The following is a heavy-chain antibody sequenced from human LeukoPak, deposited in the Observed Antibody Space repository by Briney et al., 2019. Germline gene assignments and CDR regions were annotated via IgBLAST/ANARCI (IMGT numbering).Heavy chain of an antibody. CDR1: GVTLSSYA. V-gene: IGHV3-23*01. D-gene: IGHD3-22*01. J-gene: IGHJ3*02. Sequence: PGGSLRLSCAASGVTLSSYAMSWVRQAPGKGLEWVSAISGSGGSTYYADSVKGRFTISRDNSKNTLYLQMNSLRAEDTAVYYCAKDIGDYYDSSGSDAFDIWGQGTMVTVSS. CDR3: AKDIGDYYDSSGSDAFDI. CDR2: ISGSGGST.